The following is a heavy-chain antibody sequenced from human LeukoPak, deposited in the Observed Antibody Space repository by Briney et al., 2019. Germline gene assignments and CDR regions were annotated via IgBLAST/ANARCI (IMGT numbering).Heavy chain of an antibody. Sequence: GGSLRLSCAASGFSFSSFAMTWVRQAPGKGLEWVSSINGGHYPTYNTDSVKGRFTISRDNSRNTLYLQMNSLRADDTAVYYCTKDPNGDYVGAFDPWGQGILVTVSS. D-gene: IGHD4-17*01. CDR1: GFSFSSFA. V-gene: IGHV3-23*01. CDR2: INGGHYPT. J-gene: IGHJ5*02. CDR3: TKDPNGDYVGAFDP.